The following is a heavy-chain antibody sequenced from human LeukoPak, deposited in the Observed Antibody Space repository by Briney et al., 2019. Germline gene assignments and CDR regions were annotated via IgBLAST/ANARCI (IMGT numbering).Heavy chain of an antibody. J-gene: IGHJ4*02. V-gene: IGHV1-3*01. Sequence: GASVKVSCKASGYTFSNYAMHWVRQAPGQRLEWMGCINAGNGNTKYSQKFQGRVTITRDTSASTAYVELSSLRSEDTAMYYCARAAVIQAIYDYWGQGTLVTVSS. CDR3: ARAAVIQAIYDY. D-gene: IGHD3-10*01. CDR1: GYTFSNYA. CDR2: INAGNGNT.